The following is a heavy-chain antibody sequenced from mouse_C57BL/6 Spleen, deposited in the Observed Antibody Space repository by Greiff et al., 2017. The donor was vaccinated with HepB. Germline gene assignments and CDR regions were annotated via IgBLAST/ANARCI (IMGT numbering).Heavy chain of an antibody. J-gene: IGHJ2*01. CDR2: ISGGGGNT. Sequence: EVKLVESGGGLVKPGGSLKLSCAASGFTFSSYTMSWVRQTPEKRLERVATISGGGGNTYYPDSVKGRFTISRDNAKNTLYLQMSSLRSEDTALYYCARHGANWFYFDYWGQGTTLTVSS. V-gene: IGHV5-9*01. CDR3: ARHGANWFYFDY. CDR1: GFTFSSYT. D-gene: IGHD4-1*01.